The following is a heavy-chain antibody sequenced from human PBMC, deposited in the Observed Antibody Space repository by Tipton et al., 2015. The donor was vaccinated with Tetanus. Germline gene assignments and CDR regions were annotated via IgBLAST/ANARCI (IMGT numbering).Heavy chain of an antibody. V-gene: IGHV4-39*01. D-gene: IGHD2-2*01. CDR1: GGSISSGNYH. J-gene: IGHJ4*02. Sequence: TLSLTCSVSGGSISSGNYHWGWVRQSPGKGLEWIGTIQHSGSTYYNPSLKSRVTFSVDTSKHQFSLILSSVTAADTAVYYCARLTNTRYFDLWGQGTLVTVSS. CDR2: IQHSGST. CDR3: ARLTNTRYFDL.